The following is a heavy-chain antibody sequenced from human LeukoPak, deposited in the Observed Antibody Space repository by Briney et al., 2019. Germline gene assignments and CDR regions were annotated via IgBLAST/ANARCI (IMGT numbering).Heavy chain of an antibody. V-gene: IGHV1-46*01. Sequence: ASVKVSCKASGYTFTSYYMHWARQAPGQGLEWMGIINPSGGSTSYAQKFQGRVTMTRDTSTSTVYMELSSLRSEDTAVYYCAREAGAILTGYYKGPFDYWGQGTLVTVSS. CDR3: AREAGAILTGYYKGPFDY. D-gene: IGHD3-9*01. J-gene: IGHJ4*02. CDR2: INPSGGST. CDR1: GYTFTSYY.